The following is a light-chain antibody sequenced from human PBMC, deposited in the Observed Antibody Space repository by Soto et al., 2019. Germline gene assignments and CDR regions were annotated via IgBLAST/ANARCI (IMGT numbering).Light chain of an antibody. J-gene: IGKJ4*01. CDR2: KAS. CDR3: LQYNVYPHT. CDR1: QNINRW. V-gene: IGKV1-5*03. Sequence: DIQMTQSPSTLSASVGDTVTITCRASQNINRWLAWYQQRPGIAPNLLIHKASSLEGGVPSRFSGRASATECTLRLSSVQADDFAAYFCLQYNVYPHTFGGGTKVEI.